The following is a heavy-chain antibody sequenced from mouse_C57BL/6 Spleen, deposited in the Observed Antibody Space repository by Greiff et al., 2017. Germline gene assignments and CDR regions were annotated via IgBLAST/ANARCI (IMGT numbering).Heavy chain of an antibody. J-gene: IGHJ2*01. CDR3: ARELTGRYFDY. CDR2: IDPNSGGT. CDR1: GYTFTSYW. Sequence: QVQLQQPGAELVKPGASVKLSCKASGYTFTSYWMHWVKQRPGRGLEWIGSIDPNSGGTKYNDKFKSKATLTVDKPSSTAYMQLSSLTSEASAVYYCARELTGRYFDYWGQGTTLTVSS. V-gene: IGHV1-72*01. D-gene: IGHD4-1*01.